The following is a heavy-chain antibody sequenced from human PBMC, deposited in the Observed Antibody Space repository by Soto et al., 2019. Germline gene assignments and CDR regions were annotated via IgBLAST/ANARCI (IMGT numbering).Heavy chain of an antibody. CDR3: AKGSWTVAAKVRWFDP. CDR1: GFTFSSYA. D-gene: IGHD2-15*01. CDR2: ISSNGGST. J-gene: IGHJ5*02. Sequence: GGSLRLSCSASGFTFSSYAMHWVRQAPGKGLEYVSAISSNGGSTYYADSVKGRFTISRDNSKNTLYLQMNSLRAEDTAVYYCAKGSWTVAAKVRWFDPWGQGTLVTVSS. V-gene: IGHV3-64*04.